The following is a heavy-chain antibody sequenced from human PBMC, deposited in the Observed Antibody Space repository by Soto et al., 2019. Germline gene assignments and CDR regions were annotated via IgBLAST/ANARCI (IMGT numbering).Heavy chain of an antibody. CDR1: GYSFTSYW. J-gene: IGHJ6*02. CDR2: IYPGDSDT. Sequence: GESLKISCKGSGYSFTSYWIGWVRQMPGKGLEWMGIIYPGDSDTRYSPSFQGQGTISADKSISTAYLQWSRLKASNTAMYYCARHPSYCGGDCYSDYYGMDVWGQVTTVTVSS. V-gene: IGHV5-51*01. CDR3: ARHPSYCGGDCYSDYYGMDV. D-gene: IGHD2-21*02.